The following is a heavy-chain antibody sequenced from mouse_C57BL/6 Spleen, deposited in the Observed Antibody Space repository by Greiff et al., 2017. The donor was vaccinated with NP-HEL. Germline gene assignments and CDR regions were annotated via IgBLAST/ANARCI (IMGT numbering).Heavy chain of an antibody. V-gene: IGHV5-16*01. CDR1: GFTFSDYY. CDR2: INYDGSST. Sequence: DVKLVESEGGLVQPGRSMKLSCTASGFTFSDYYMAWVRQVPEKGLEWVANINYDGSSTYYLDSLKSRFIISRDNAKNILYLQMSSLKSEDTATYYCARAFTTVVYFDYWGQGTTLTVSS. CDR3: ARAFTTVVYFDY. D-gene: IGHD1-1*01. J-gene: IGHJ2*01.